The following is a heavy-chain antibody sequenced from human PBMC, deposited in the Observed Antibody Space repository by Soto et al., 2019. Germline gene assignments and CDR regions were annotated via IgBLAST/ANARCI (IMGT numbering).Heavy chain of an antibody. D-gene: IGHD3-22*01. CDR1: GGSISSGGYY. V-gene: IGHV4-31*03. J-gene: IGHJ4*02. CDR3: ARDQRRLSDSSGPGGLDY. Sequence: PSETLSLTCTVSGGSISSGGYYWSWIRQHPGKGLEWIGYIYYSGSTYYNPSLKSRVTIPVDTSKNQFSLKLSSVTAADTAVYYCARDQRRLSDSSGPGGLDYWGQGALVTVSS. CDR2: IYYSGST.